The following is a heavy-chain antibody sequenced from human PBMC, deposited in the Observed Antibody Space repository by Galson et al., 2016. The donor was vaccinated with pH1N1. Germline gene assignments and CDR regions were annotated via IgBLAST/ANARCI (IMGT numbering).Heavy chain of an antibody. V-gene: IGHV1-69*10. CDR3: ASSPYYYYYYMDV. CDR2: LIPNLEET. CDR1: GGTFSSYV. Sequence: SVKVSCKASGGTFSSYVIPWVRQAPGQGLEWMGGLIPNLEETNCAQKFQGRLTITADTSTSTAYMELSSLRSEDTAVYYCASSPYYYYYYMDVWGAGTTVTVSS. J-gene: IGHJ6*03.